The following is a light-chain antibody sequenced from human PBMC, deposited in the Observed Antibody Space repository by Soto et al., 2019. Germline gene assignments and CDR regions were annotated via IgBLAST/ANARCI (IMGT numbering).Light chain of an antibody. V-gene: IGKV3-15*01. CDR3: QLLTSSPIP. CDR2: GAS. Sequence: VGRPQSHAALSVSPRERVTLSCRSSESVADNLAWFQQKPGQGPRLLIYGASTRATGNPGRFSGSGSETDLTITVSSQRSADSAVYYSQLLTSSPIPLAKGTRLEIK. CDR1: ESVADN. J-gene: IGKJ5*01.